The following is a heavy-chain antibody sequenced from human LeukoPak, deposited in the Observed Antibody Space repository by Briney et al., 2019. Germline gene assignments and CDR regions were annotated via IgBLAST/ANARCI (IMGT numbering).Heavy chain of an antibody. D-gene: IGHD1-14*01. CDR2: ISGSGGST. CDR1: GFTFSSNA. J-gene: IGHJ4*02. Sequence: GGSLRLSCAASGFTFSSNAMSWVCQAPGKGLEWVSAISGSGGSTYYTDSVKGRFTISRDNSKSTLYLQMNSLRAEDTAIYYCAVRISWPYWGQGTQVTVSS. CDR3: AVRISWPY. V-gene: IGHV3-23*01.